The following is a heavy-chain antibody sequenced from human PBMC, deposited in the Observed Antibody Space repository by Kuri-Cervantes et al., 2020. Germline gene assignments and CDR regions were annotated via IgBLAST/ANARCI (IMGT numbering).Heavy chain of an antibody. J-gene: IGHJ3*02. CDR2: IWYDGSNK. Sequence: GESLKISCAASGVTFSSYGMHWVRQAPGKGLEWVAVIWYDGSNKYYADSVKGRFTISRDNSKSTLYLQMKSMRAEDTAVYYCARSYYDFWSGYYMDAFDIWGQGTMVTVSS. CDR3: ARSYYDFWSGYYMDAFDI. D-gene: IGHD3-3*01. V-gene: IGHV3-33*01. CDR1: GVTFSSYG.